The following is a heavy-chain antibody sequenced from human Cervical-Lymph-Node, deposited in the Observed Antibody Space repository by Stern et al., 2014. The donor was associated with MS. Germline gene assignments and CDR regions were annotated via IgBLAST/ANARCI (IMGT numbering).Heavy chain of an antibody. J-gene: IGHJ5*02. CDR1: GGSISSYY. D-gene: IGHD6-13*01. V-gene: IGHV4-59*01. Sequence: QVQLQESGPGLVKPSETLSLTCTVSGGSISSYYWSWIRQPPGKGLEWIGYIYYSGSPNYNPSLKSRVTISVDTSKTQFSLKLSSVTAADTAVYYCARERDSSSWVRGRRYNWFDPWGQGTLVTVSS. CDR3: ARERDSSSWVRGRRYNWFDP. CDR2: IYYSGSP.